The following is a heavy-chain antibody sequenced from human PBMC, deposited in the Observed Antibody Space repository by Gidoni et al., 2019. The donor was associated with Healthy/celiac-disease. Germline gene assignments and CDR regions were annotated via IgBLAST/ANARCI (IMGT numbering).Heavy chain of an antibody. J-gene: IGHJ4*02. CDR2: IIPIFGTA. V-gene: IGHV1-69*01. CDR3: ARGEDGYVLS. CDR1: GGTFSSYA. D-gene: IGHD5-12*01. Sequence: QVQLVQSGAEVKKPGSSVKASCKAYGGTFSSYAIGWVRQAPGQALEWMGGIIPIFGTANYAQKFQGRVTITADESTSTAYMELGSLGSEDTAVYYCARGEDGYVLSWGQGTLVTVSS.